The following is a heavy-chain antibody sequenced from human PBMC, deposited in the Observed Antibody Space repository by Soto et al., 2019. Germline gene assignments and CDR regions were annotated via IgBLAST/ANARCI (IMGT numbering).Heavy chain of an antibody. CDR3: ARHRFVGAAAGNVWFDP. CDR1: GGSISSSSYY. D-gene: IGHD6-13*01. J-gene: IGHJ5*02. V-gene: IGHV4-39*01. Sequence: QLQLQESGPGLVKPSETLSLTCTVSGGSISSSSYYWGWIRQPPGKGLEWIGSIYYSGSTYYNPSLKSRVNISVATSKNQFSLKLSSVTAADTAVYYCARHRFVGAAAGNVWFDPWGQGTLVTVSS. CDR2: IYYSGST.